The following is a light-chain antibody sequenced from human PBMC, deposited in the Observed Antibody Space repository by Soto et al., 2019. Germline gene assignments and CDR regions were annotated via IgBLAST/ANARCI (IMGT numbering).Light chain of an antibody. Sequence: DIQMTKSPSSLAASVVDIVTIACRASQGISSHLAWYQQKPGKAPKLLIYAASTLQSGVPSKFSGSGSGTDFTLTISRLEPEDFAVYYCQQYGSSPQTFGQGTKVDIK. J-gene: IGKJ1*01. V-gene: IGKV1-9*01. CDR3: QQYGSSPQT. CDR2: AAS. CDR1: QGISSH.